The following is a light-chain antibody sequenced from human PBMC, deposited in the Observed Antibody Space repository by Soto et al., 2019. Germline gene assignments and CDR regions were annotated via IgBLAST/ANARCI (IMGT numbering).Light chain of an antibody. Sequence: IVMTHSSATLSVSLGERATLSCRASRSVSNSLAWYQQKPGQAPRLLIYGASTRATGIPGRFSGSGSGTEFTLTIIILEPEDFAVYFCQQRANGTPITFGQGTRLEIK. V-gene: IGKV3-15*01. CDR2: GAS. CDR3: QQRANGTPIT. J-gene: IGKJ5*01. CDR1: RSVSNS.